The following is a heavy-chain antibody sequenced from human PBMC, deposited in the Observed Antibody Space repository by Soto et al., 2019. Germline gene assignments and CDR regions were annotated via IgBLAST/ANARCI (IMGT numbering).Heavy chain of an antibody. V-gene: IGHV5-10-1*01. Sequence: GESLKISCKGSGYSFTSYWISWVRQMPGKGLEWMGRIDPSDSYTNYSPSFRGHVTISADKSISTAYLQWSSLKASDTAMYYCARNYYYGSGSYYGGDDYWGQGTLVTVSS. CDR3: ARNYYYGSGSYYGGDDY. CDR1: GYSFTSYW. CDR2: IDPSDSYT. J-gene: IGHJ4*02. D-gene: IGHD3-10*01.